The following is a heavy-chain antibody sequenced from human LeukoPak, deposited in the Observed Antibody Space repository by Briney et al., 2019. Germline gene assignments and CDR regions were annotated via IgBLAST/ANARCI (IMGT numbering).Heavy chain of an antibody. V-gene: IGHV4-34*01. D-gene: IGHD3-10*01. CDR1: GGSFSGYY. CDR3: ARDPRYVVRGRFDY. CDR2: INHSGST. J-gene: IGHJ4*02. Sequence: SETLSLTCAVYGGSFSGYYCSWIRQPPGKGLEWIGEINHSGSTNYNPPLKSRATISVDTSKNQFSLKLSSVTAADTAVYYCARDPRYVVRGRFDYWGQGTLVTVSS.